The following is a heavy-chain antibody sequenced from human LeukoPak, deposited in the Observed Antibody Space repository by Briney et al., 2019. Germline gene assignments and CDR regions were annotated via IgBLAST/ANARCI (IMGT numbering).Heavy chain of an antibody. D-gene: IGHD3-10*01. CDR3: AKRGLDYYGSGSYDY. J-gene: IGHJ4*02. CDR1: GFTFSSYW. Sequence: GGSLRLSCAASGFTFSSYWMSWVRQAPGKGLEWVSAISGSGGSTYYADSVKGRFTISRDNSKNTLYLQMNSLRAEDTAVYYCAKRGLDYYGSGSYDYWGQGTLVTVSS. V-gene: IGHV3-23*01. CDR2: ISGSGGST.